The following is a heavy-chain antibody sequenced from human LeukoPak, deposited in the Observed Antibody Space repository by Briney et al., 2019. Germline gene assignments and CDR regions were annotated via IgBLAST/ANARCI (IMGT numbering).Heavy chain of an antibody. V-gene: IGHV3-30*15. D-gene: IGHD1-26*01. J-gene: IGHJ4*02. Sequence: GGSLRLSCAASGFTFISYAMHRVRQAPGKGLEWVAVISYDGSNKYYADSVKGRFTISRDNSKNTLYLQMSSLRAEDTAVYYCARGGAYPDYYFDYWGQGTLVTVSS. CDR1: GFTFISYA. CDR2: ISYDGSNK. CDR3: ARGGAYPDYYFDY.